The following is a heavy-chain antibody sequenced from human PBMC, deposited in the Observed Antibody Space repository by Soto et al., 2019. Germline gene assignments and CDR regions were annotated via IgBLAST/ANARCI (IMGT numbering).Heavy chain of an antibody. Sequence: WGSLLISCASSVFTFSIYAMHWVRQAPGKGLEWVAVISYDGSNKYYADSVKGRFTISRDNSKNTLYLQMNSLRAEDTAVYYCARAGGDYGFYYYGMDVWGQGTTVTVSS. CDR1: VFTFSIYA. D-gene: IGHD4-17*01. CDR3: ARAGGDYGFYYYGMDV. V-gene: IGHV3-30*14. J-gene: IGHJ6*01. CDR2: ISYDGSNK.